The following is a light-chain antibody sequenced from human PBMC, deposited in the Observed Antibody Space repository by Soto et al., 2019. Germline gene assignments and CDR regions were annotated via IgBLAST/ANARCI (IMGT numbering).Light chain of an antibody. CDR2: AAF. Sequence: ELVLTQSPGTLSLSPGERASLSCRASQSVSDGYLAWYQKKPGQAPRLLIHAAFNRATGIPNRFSGSGSRTDFTLTINGLEPEDFAVYYCQRYGRSPQIFGPGTRVD. J-gene: IGKJ3*01. CDR1: QSVSDGY. V-gene: IGKV3-20*01. CDR3: QRYGRSPQI.